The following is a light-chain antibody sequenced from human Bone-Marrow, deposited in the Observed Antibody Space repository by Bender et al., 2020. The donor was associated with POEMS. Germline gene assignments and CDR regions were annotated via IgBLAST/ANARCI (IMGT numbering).Light chain of an antibody. Sequence: QSALTQPRSVSGSPGQSVTISCTGTSRDVGGYNYVSWYQHHPGKAPKLLIYEVTKRPSGVSTRFSGSKSGNTASLTISGLQAEDEAHYYCCSYTGSVTVMFGGGTKLTVL. CDR1: SRDVGGYNY. CDR2: EVT. J-gene: IGLJ3*02. V-gene: IGLV2-11*01. CDR3: CSYTGSVTVM.